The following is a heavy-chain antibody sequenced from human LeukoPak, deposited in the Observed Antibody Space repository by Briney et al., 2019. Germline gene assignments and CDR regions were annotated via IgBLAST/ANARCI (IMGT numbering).Heavy chain of an antibody. CDR2: IWYDGSNK. CDR1: GFPFSSYG. J-gene: IGHJ4*02. V-gene: IGHV3-33*01. CDR3: VRDGYYYDSSGYLVY. D-gene: IGHD3-22*01. Sequence: GGSLSLSCAASGFPFSSYGMHWVRQAPGKGLEWVAVIWYDGSNKYYADAVKGRFTISRDNSKNTLYLQMNSLGAEDTAVYYCVRDGYYYDSSGYLVYWGQGTLVTVSS.